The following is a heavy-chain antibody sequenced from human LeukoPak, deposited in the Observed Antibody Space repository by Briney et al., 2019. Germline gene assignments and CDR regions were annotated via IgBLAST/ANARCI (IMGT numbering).Heavy chain of an antibody. CDR1: GGTFSSYA. CDR2: IIPIFGTA. CDR3: ARDLTRLGVPYHRYFDL. D-gene: IGHD3-22*01. V-gene: IGHV1-69*13. J-gene: IGHJ2*01. Sequence: SVKVSCKASGGTFSSYAISWVRQAPGQGLEWMGGIIPIFGTANYAQKFQGRVTITADESTSTAYMELSSLRSEDTAVYYCARDLTRLGVPYHRYFDLWGRGTLVTVSS.